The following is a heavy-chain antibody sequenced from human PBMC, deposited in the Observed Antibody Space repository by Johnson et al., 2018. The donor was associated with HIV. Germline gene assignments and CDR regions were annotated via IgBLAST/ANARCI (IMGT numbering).Heavy chain of an antibody. J-gene: IGHJ3*02. V-gene: IGHV3-11*04. D-gene: IGHD2-2*01. CDR3: ARHHPASDAFDI. CDR1: GFTFSDYY. Sequence: VQLMESGGGLVQPGGSLRLSCAASGFTFSDYYMSWIRQAPGKGLEWVSYISSGPLIINYADSVKGRFIISRDNTKNSLYLQMNSLRAEDTAVYYCARHHPASDAFDIWGQGTMVTVSS. CDR2: ISSGPLII.